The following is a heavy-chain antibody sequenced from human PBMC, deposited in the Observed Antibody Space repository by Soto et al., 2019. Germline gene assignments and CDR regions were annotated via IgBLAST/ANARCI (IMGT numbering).Heavy chain of an antibody. CDR1: GFTFSRYV. Sequence: GGSRIRSWEVSGFTFSRYVMNWGREAPDKGLEWVSTIGIGGDTYYADSVKGRFTISRDNSKNTLFLQMNSLRAQDTALYFCAKDRTTAGIHYYGMDVCGQGTTVTFSS. D-gene: IGHD2-2*02. V-gene: IGHV3-23*01. CDR2: IGIGGDT. J-gene: IGHJ6*02. CDR3: AKDRTTAGIHYYGMDV.